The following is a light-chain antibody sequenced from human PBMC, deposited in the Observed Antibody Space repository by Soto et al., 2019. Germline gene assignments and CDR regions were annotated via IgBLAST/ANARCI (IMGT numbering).Light chain of an antibody. J-gene: IGKJ2*02. V-gene: IGKV3-20*01. CDR3: QQYGSSPST. Sequence: EIVLTQSPGTLSLSPGERATLSCRASQSVSSSYLAWYQQKPGQAPRLLIYGASSRATGSPDRFSGSGSGTDFTLTISRLEPEDFAVYYCQQYGSSPSTFSQGTKLEIK. CDR1: QSVSSSY. CDR2: GAS.